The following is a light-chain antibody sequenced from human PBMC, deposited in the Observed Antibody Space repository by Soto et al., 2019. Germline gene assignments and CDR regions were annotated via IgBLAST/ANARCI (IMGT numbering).Light chain of an antibody. Sequence: QSVLTQPPSVSAAPGQKVTISCSGSSSNVGSDYVSWYQQLPGTAPKLLIYDNNKRPSEIPDRFSGSKSGTSATLGITGLQTGDEADYYCGTWDSSLSAFVFGTGTKVTVL. J-gene: IGLJ1*01. CDR3: GTWDSSLSAFV. CDR1: SSNVGSDY. CDR2: DNN. V-gene: IGLV1-51*01.